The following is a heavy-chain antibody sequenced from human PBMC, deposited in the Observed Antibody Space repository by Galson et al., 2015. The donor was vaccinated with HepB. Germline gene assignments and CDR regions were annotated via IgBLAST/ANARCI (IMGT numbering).Heavy chain of an antibody. CDR3: ARDRVVGATDY. D-gene: IGHD1-26*01. Sequence: SLRLSCAASGFTFSDYYMSWIRQAPGKGLEWVSYISSSSSYTNYADSVKGRFTISRDNAKNSLYLQMNSLRAEDTAVYYCARDRVVGATDYWGQGTLVTVSS. V-gene: IGHV3-11*05. CDR1: GFTFSDYY. J-gene: IGHJ4*02. CDR2: ISSSSSYT.